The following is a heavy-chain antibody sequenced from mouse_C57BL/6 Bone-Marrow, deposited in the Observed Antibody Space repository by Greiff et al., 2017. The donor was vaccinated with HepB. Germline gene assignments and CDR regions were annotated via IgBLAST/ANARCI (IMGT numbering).Heavy chain of an antibody. CDR2: FYPGSGSI. J-gene: IGHJ2*01. CDR1: GYTFTEYT. Sequence: QVQLQQSGAELVKSGASVKLSCKASGYTFTEYTIHWVKQRSGQGLEWIGWFYPGSGSIKYNEKFKDKATLTADKSSSTVYMELSRLTSEDSAVYFCARHEDRNYGSSYYFDYWGQGTTLTVSS. CDR3: ARHEDRNYGSSYYFDY. D-gene: IGHD1-1*01. V-gene: IGHV1-62-2*01.